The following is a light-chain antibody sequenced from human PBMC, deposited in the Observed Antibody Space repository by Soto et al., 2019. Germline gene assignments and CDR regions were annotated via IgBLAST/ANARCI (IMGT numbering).Light chain of an antibody. V-gene: IGLV2-8*01. CDR2: DVT. Sequence: QSVLTQPPSASGSPEQSVTISCTGASSDVGAYNSVSCYQQHPGKAPTLIIYDVTKRPSGVPDRFTGSKSGNTASLTVSGLQSEDEADYYCSSFAGGGSLIFGGGTKLTVL. J-gene: IGLJ2*01. CDR3: SSFAGGGSLI. CDR1: SSDVGAYNS.